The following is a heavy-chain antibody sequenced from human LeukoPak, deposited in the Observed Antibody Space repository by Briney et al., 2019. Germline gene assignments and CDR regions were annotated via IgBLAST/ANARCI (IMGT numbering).Heavy chain of an antibody. CDR3: ARAPSEIGGYYPEYFRH. D-gene: IGHD3-22*01. V-gene: IGHV3-74*01. Sequence: PAGSLRLSCAASGFTFSTYWMHWVRQAPGKGLVWVSRTKSDGSTNYADSVKGRFTISRDNAKNTVSLQMNSLRAEDTGVYYCARAPSEIGGYYPEYFRHWGQGTLVTVSS. CDR2: TKSDGST. J-gene: IGHJ1*01. CDR1: GFTFSTYW.